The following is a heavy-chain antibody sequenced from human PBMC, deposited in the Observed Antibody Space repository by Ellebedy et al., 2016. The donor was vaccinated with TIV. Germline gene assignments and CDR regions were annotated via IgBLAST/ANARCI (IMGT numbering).Heavy chain of an antibody. CDR1: GFTFRSYC. CDR2: ISSDGSEK. V-gene: IGHV3-30*03. Sequence: GGSLRLSXAASGFTFRSYCFHWVRQAPGKGLEWVALISSDGSEKYYADSVRGRFTISRDNSKNTWYLEMNSLRGDDTAMYYCARDRGDYGIFDYWGQGTLVTV. CDR3: ARDRGDYGIFDY. D-gene: IGHD4-17*01. J-gene: IGHJ4*02.